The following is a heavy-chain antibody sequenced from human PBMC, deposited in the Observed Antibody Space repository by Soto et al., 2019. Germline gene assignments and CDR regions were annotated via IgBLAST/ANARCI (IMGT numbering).Heavy chain of an antibody. Sequence: QVQLVQSGAEVKKPGSSVKVSCKAAGGTFSSYSINWVRQAPGQGLEWMGEIIPIFGTANYAQKFQGRVTITADESTSTAYMELSSLRSEDTAVYYCARDGGRHSGGIDYWGQGPLVTVSS. CDR2: IIPIFGTA. CDR1: GGTFSSYS. D-gene: IGHD1-26*01. J-gene: IGHJ4*02. V-gene: IGHV1-69*01. CDR3: ARDGGRHSGGIDY.